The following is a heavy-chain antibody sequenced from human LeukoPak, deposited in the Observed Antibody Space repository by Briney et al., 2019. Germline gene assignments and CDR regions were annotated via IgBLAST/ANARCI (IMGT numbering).Heavy chain of an antibody. Sequence: GESLRISCKASGYSLTSYWISWVRQMPGKGLEWMGRIDPTDSYTDSSPSFQGHVTISVGKSINTAYLQWYSLKASDTAMYYCARHDYWGQGTLVTVSS. J-gene: IGHJ4*02. CDR1: GYSLTSYW. V-gene: IGHV5-10-1*01. CDR2: IDPTDSYT. CDR3: ARHDY.